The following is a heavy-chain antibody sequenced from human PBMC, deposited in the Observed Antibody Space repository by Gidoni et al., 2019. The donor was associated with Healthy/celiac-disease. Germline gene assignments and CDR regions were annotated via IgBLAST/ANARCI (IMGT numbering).Heavy chain of an antibody. D-gene: IGHD3-22*01. J-gene: IGHJ3*02. Sequence: EVQLLESGGGLVQPGGSLRLSCAASGFTFSSYAMSWVRQAPGKGLEWVSAISGSGGSTYYADSVKGRFTISRDNSKNTLYLQMNSLRAEDTAVYYCAKDVLGYYDSSGYYQKPSLPITYFDIWGQGTMVTVSS. V-gene: IGHV3-23*01. CDR1: GFTFSSYA. CDR3: AKDVLGYYDSSGYYQKPSLPITYFDI. CDR2: ISGSGGST.